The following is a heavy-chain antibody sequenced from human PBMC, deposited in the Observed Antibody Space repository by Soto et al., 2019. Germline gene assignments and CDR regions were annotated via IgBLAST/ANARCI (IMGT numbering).Heavy chain of an antibody. V-gene: IGHV4-31*03. CDR2: IYYSGST. Sequence: QVQLQESGPGLVKPSQTLSLTCTVSGGSINSAGYYWSWLRQHSGQGLEWIGSIYYSGSTNYNPSLKSRVTISIDTSKNRFSLNLSSVTAADTAVYYCARVQTIFGIITVFDYWGQGTLVTVSS. J-gene: IGHJ4*02. D-gene: IGHD3-3*01. CDR3: ARVQTIFGIITVFDY. CDR1: GGSINSAGYY.